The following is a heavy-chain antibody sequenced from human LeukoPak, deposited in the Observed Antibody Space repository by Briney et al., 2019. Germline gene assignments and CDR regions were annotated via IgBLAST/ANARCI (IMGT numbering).Heavy chain of an antibody. J-gene: IGHJ4*02. CDR1: GFTFRSYW. V-gene: IGHV3-74*01. D-gene: IGHD2-8*01. CDR3: ARDADGPGSLIDY. CDR2: INNDGSGT. Sequence: GGSLRLSCAASGFTFRSYWMHWVRQAPGKGLVWVSRINNDGSGTTYADSVKGRFTISRDNPKNTVFLQMNSLRAEDTAVYYCARDADGPGSLIDYWGQGALVTVSS.